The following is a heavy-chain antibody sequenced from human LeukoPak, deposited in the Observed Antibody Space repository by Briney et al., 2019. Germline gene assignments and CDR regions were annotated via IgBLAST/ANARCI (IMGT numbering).Heavy chain of an antibody. Sequence: SETLSLTCTVSGGSISSYYWSWIRQPPGKGLEWIGYIYYSGSTNYNPSLQSRVTISVDTSKNQFSLNLNSVTAADTAVYYCARGGAARLHFQNWGRGTLVTVSS. V-gene: IGHV4-59*01. CDR3: ARGGAARLHFQN. CDR1: GGSISSYY. D-gene: IGHD6-6*01. CDR2: IYYSGST. J-gene: IGHJ1*01.